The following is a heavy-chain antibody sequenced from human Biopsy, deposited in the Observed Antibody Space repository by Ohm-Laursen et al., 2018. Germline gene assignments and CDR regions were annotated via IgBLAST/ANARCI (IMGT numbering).Heavy chain of an antibody. V-gene: IGHV4-59*01. CDR2: VYNGGIT. D-gene: IGHD3-3*01. CDR3: ARTPRDSFWSGSYKRGLWFDP. J-gene: IGHJ5*02. Sequence: GTLSLTCSVSGGSIISYYWTWIRQPPGKGLEWIGHVYNGGITNYNPSPKSRVTISKDTSKNQFSLQVNSVTAADTAVYYCARTPRDSFWSGSYKRGLWFDPWGRGTLVIVSS. CDR1: GGSIISYY.